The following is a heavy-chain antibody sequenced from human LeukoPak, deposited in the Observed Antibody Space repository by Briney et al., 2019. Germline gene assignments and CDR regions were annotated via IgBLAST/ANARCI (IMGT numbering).Heavy chain of an antibody. Sequence: SETLSLTCAVYGGSFSGYYWSWIRRPPGKGLEWIGEINHSGSTNYNPSLKSRVTISVDTSKNQFSLKLSSVTAADTAVYYCARGYYIRYSPRDYYYGMDVWGQGTTVTVSS. J-gene: IGHJ6*02. V-gene: IGHV4-34*01. D-gene: IGHD3-10*01. CDR3: ARGYYIRYSPRDYYYGMDV. CDR2: INHSGST. CDR1: GGSFSGYY.